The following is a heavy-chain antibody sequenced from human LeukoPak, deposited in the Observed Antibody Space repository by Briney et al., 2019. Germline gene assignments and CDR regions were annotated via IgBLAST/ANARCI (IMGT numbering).Heavy chain of an antibody. CDR1: GGSFSGYY. CDR3: AGLRGYCSGGSCYETPGY. D-gene: IGHD2-15*01. V-gene: IGHV4-34*01. J-gene: IGHJ4*02. Sequence: SETLSLTCAVYGGSFSGYYWSWIRQPPVEGLGWIGEINHSGSTNYNPSLKSRITISVDTSKNQSSLKLSSVTAADTAVYYCAGLRGYCSGGSCYETPGYWGQGTLVTVSS. CDR2: INHSGST.